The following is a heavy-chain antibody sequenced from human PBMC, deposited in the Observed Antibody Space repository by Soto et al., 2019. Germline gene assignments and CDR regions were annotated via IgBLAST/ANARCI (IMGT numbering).Heavy chain of an antibody. Sequence: PVGSLRLSCAASGFAFSNYAMHWVRQAPGKGLEWVSSISTSIDATYYADSVKGRFTTSRDDSKNTLYLQMNSLRAEDSAVYYCAKDRTVAARNFDYWGQGTQVTVSS. CDR3: AKDRTVAARNFDY. V-gene: IGHV3-23*01. J-gene: IGHJ4*02. CDR2: ISTSIDAT. D-gene: IGHD6-6*01. CDR1: GFAFSNYA.